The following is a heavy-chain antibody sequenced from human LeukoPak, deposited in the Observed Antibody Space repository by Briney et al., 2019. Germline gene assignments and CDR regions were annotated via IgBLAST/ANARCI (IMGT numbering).Heavy chain of an antibody. CDR2: IFYSGST. Sequence: SGTLSLTCTVSGGSVSTSNWWSWVRQPPGKGLEWIGYIFYSGSTDYNPSLKSRVTISVDTSKNQFSLNLSSVTAADTAVYYCARSLTGNFDYWGQGTLVTVSS. CDR3: ARSLTGNFDY. CDR1: GGSVSTSNW. V-gene: IGHV4-61*01. J-gene: IGHJ4*02. D-gene: IGHD3-9*01.